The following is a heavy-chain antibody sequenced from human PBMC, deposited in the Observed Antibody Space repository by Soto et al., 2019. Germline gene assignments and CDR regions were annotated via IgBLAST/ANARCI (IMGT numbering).Heavy chain of an antibody. D-gene: IGHD2-2*01. CDR2: IDPSDSYT. CDR3: AGVLPAAIVDI. CDR1: GYSFTIYW. V-gene: IGHV5-10-1*01. J-gene: IGHJ3*02. Sequence: GGSLKISCKGSGYSFTIYWISWVRQMPGKGLEWMGRIDPSDSYTNYSPSFQGLVTISADKSISTAYLQWSSLKASDTAMYYCAGVLPAAIVDIWGQGTMVTVS.